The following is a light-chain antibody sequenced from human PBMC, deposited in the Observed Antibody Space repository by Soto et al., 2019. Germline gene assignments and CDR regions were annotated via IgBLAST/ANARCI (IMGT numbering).Light chain of an antibody. CDR2: DAS. CDR3: QQRSDWPS. J-gene: IGKJ2*01. V-gene: IGKV3-11*01. CDR1: QSVGSY. Sequence: EVVLTQSPATLSLSPGERATLSCWASQSVGSYLAWYQQRLGQAPRLLIYDASNRATGIPARFSGSGSGTDLTLHISSLEPEDFAVYYCQQRSDWPSFGQGTKLEIK.